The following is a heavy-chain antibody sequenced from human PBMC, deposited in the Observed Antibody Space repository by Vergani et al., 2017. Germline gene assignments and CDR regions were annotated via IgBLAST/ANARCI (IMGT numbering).Heavy chain of an antibody. CDR2: IYYSGST. D-gene: IGHD3-22*01. CDR1: GGSISSSSYY. V-gene: IGHV4-39*01. J-gene: IGHJ3*02. CDR3: AGNYYDSSGYYTEQGAFDI. Sequence: QLQLQESGPGLVKPSETLSLTCTVSGGSISSSSYYWGWIRQPPGKGPEWIGSIYYSGSTYYNPSLKSRVTISVDTSKNQFSLKLSSVTAADTAVYYCAGNYYDSSGYYTEQGAFDIWGQGTMVTVSS.